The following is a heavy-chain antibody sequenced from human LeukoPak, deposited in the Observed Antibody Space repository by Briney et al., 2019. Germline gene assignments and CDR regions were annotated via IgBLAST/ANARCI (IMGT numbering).Heavy chain of an antibody. V-gene: IGHV5-51*01. CDR2: IYPGDSDT. Sequence: GESLKISCKGSGYSFTSYWIGWVRQMPGKGLEWMGIIYPGDSDTRYSPSFQGQVTISADKSISTAYLQWSSLKASDTAMYYCARSGRKMATILGYFDLWGRGTLVTVSS. CDR3: ARSGRKMATILGYFDL. D-gene: IGHD5-24*01. J-gene: IGHJ2*01. CDR1: GYSFTSYW.